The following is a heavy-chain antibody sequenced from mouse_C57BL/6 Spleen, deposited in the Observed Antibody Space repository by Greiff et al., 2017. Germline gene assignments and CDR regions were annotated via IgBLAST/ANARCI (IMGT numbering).Heavy chain of an antibody. V-gene: IGHV1-64*01. D-gene: IGHD1-1*01. CDR3: ARSLYYYGSSLGY. J-gene: IGHJ2*01. CDR1: GYTFTSYW. CDR2: IHPNSGST. Sequence: QVQLKESGAELVKPGASVKLSCKASGYTFTSYWMHWVKQRPGQGLEWIGMIHPNSGSTNYNEKFKSKATLTVDKSSSTDYMQLSSLTSEDSAVYYCARSLYYYGSSLGYWGQGTTLTVSS.